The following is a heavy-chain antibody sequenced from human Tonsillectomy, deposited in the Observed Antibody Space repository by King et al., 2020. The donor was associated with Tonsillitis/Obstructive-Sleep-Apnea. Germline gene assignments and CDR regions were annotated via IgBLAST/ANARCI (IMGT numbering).Heavy chain of an antibody. Sequence: QLVQSGPEVKKPGASVKVTCKASGYTFTMYGISWVRQAPGQGLEWMGWISPYNGNTEYAQRIQGRVTMTTDTSTTTAYLEPRSLRSDDTAVYFCARPGYYESYQTLDYWGQGTLVTVSS. CDR3: ARPGYYESYQTLDY. CDR2: ISPYNGNT. CDR1: GYTFTMYG. V-gene: IGHV1-18*01. J-gene: IGHJ4*02. D-gene: IGHD3-3*01.